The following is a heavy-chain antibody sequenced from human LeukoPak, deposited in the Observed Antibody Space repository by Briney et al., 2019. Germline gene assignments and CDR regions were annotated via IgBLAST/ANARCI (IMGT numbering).Heavy chain of an antibody. CDR2: MSGSGGSI. CDR3: AKDAGRYSGSGSLDY. D-gene: IGHD3-10*01. J-gene: IGHJ4*02. V-gene: IGHV3-23*01. Sequence: GGSLRLSCAASGFSFSSYAMSWVRQAPGKGLEWVSAMSGSGGSIHYADSVKGRFTISRDISKSTLHLQMNSLRAEDTAFYYCAKDAGRYSGSGSLDYWGQGTQVAVSS. CDR1: GFSFSSYA.